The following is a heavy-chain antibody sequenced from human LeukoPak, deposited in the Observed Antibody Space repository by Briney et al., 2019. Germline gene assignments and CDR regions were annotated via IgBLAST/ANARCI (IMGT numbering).Heavy chain of an antibody. CDR1: GFTFSTYN. J-gene: IGHJ4*02. CDR2: ITSNLNTI. V-gene: IGHV3-48*04. Sequence: GGSLRLSCAASGFTFSTYNMNWVRQAPGKGLEWLAYITSNLNTIYYADSVKGRFTISRDNAKNSLYLQMNSLRAEDTAVYYCAKCDSSGWFYFDYWGQGTLVTVSS. D-gene: IGHD6-19*01. CDR3: AKCDSSGWFYFDY.